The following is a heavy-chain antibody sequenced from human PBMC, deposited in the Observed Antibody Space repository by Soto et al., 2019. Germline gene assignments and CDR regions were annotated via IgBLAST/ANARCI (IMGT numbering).Heavy chain of an antibody. D-gene: IGHD3-16*01. V-gene: IGHV2-5*02. J-gene: IGHJ3*01. Sequence: QITLKESGPTLVKPTQTLTLTCIFSGFSFSADGVGVGWIREPPGKALEWLALIYWDDDPRYRPSLKSRLTITKDSSKNQVVLTMTNMDPLDTATYYCAHAFGGTSWPNDAFDVWGHGTVVTVSS. CDR2: IYWDDDP. CDR3: AHAFGGTSWPNDAFDV. CDR1: GFSFSADGVG.